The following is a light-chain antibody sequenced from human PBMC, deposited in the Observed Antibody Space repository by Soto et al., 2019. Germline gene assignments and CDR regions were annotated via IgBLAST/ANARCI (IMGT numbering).Light chain of an antibody. CDR2: SNN. J-gene: IGLJ3*02. CDR1: SSNIGSNT. V-gene: IGLV1-44*01. CDR3: AAWDDSRNGWV. Sequence: QSVLTHPPAASGTPGQRVTISCSGSSSNIGSNTVNWYQQLPGTAPKLLIYSNNQRPSGVPDRFSGSKSGTSASLAISGLQSEDEADYYCAAWDDSRNGWVFGVGTKLTVL.